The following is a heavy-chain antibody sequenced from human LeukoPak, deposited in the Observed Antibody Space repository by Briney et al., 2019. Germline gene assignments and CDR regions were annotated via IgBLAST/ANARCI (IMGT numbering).Heavy chain of an antibody. V-gene: IGHV4-59*01. CDR1: GGSISSYY. J-gene: IGHJ6*02. CDR2: IYYSGST. D-gene: IGHD3-22*01. CDR3: ARALRDSSVFDYGMDV. Sequence: SETLSLTCTVSGGSISSYYWSWIRQPPGKGLEWIGYIYYSGSTNYNPSLKSRVTISVDTSKNQFSLKLSSVTAADTAVYYCARALRDSSVFDYGMDVWGQGTTVTVSS.